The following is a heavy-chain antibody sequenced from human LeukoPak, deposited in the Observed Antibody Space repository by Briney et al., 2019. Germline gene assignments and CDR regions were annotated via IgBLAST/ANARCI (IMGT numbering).Heavy chain of an antibody. CDR1: GFTFSSYG. V-gene: IGHV3-23*01. J-gene: IGHJ2*01. D-gene: IGHD2-15*01. CDR3: AKYPRSSERWFDL. Sequence: GGSLRLSCAASGFTFSSYGVSWVRQAPGKGLEWVSTISGGGGNTDYADSVKGRFTISRDNSKNTLYLVMNSLRAEDTALYYCAKYPRSSERWFDLWGRGTPVTVSS. CDR2: ISGGGGNT.